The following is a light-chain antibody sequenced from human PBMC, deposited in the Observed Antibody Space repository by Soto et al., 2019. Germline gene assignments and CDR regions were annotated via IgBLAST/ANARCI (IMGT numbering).Light chain of an antibody. CDR1: TSDVGGYNS. V-gene: IGLV2-14*01. J-gene: IGLJ1*01. CDR3: SSRTSTSTRV. Sequence: QSVLTQPASVSGSPGQSITISCTGTTSDVGGYNSVSWYQQHPGKAPELMIYDVSNRPSGISYRFSGSKSGNTASLTISGLQAVDEADYYCSSRTSTSTRVFGTGTKVPVL. CDR2: DVS.